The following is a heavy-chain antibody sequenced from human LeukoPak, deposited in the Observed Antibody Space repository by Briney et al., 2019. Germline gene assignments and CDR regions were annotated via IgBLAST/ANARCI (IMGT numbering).Heavy chain of an antibody. D-gene: IGHD3-10*01. J-gene: IGHJ3*02. CDR2: ISAYNGNT. V-gene: IGHV1-18*01. Sequence: GASVKVSCKASGYTFTSYGISWVRQAPGQGLEWMGWISAYNGNTNYAQKFQGRVTMTRDMSTSTVYMELSSLRSEDTAVYYCARSTGKADAFDIWGQGTMVTVSS. CDR3: ARSTGKADAFDI. CDR1: GYTFTSYG.